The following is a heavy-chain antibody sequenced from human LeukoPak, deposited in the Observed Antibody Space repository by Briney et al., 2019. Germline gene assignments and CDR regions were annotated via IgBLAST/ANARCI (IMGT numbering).Heavy chain of an antibody. CDR2: INHSGST. D-gene: IGHD1-20*01. CDR3: AREGGYNWNPYYMDV. V-gene: IGHV4-34*01. J-gene: IGHJ6*03. CDR1: GGSFSGYY. Sequence: PSETLSLTCAVYGGSFSGYYWSWIRQPPGKGLEWIGEINHSGSTNYNPSLKSRVTISVDTSKNQFSLKLSSVTAADTAVYYCAREGGYNWNPYYMDVWGKGTTVTVSS.